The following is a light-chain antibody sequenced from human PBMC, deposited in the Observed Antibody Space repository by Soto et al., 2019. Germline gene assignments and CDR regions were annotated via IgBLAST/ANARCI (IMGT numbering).Light chain of an antibody. J-gene: IGKJ5*01. CDR2: AAS. Sequence: AIRMTQSPSSFSASTGDRFTITFRASQGISSYLAWYQQKPGKAPKLLIYAASTLQSGVPSRFSGSGSGTDFTLTISCLQSEDFATYYCQQYYSYLITFGQGTRLEIK. CDR1: QGISSY. CDR3: QQYYSYLIT. V-gene: IGKV1-8*01.